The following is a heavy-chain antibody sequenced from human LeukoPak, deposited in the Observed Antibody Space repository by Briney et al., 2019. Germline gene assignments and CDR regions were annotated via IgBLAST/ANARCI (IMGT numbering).Heavy chain of an antibody. V-gene: IGHV4-34*01. CDR1: GGSFSGYY. J-gene: IGHJ4*02. CDR2: INHSGST. CDR3: ARGRGQPSVTIAVSSWSGDY. D-gene: IGHD2-15*01. Sequence: SETLSLTCAVYGGSFSGYYWSWIRQPPGKGLEWIGEINHSGSTNYNPSLKSRVTISVDTSKNQFSLKLSSVTAADTAVYYCARGRGQPSVTIAVSSWSGDYWGQGTLVTVSP.